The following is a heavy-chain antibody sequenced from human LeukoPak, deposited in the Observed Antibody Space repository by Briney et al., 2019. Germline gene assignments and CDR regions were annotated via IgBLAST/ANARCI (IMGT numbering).Heavy chain of an antibody. V-gene: IGHV1-69*02. CDR2: IIPILGIA. J-gene: IGHJ3*02. Sequence: SVKVSCKASGGTFSSYTISWVRRAPGQGLEWMGRIIPILGIANYAQKFQGRVTITADKSTGTAYMELSSLRSEDTAVYYCAREGYCSSTSCYNAFDIWGQGTMVTVSA. D-gene: IGHD2-2*02. CDR3: AREGYCSSTSCYNAFDI. CDR1: GGTFSSYT.